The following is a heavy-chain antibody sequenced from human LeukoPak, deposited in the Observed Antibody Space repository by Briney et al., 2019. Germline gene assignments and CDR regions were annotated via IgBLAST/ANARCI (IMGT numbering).Heavy chain of an antibody. CDR2: IYRGGST. J-gene: IGHJ4*02. CDR3: ARVRGPTYYFDY. D-gene: IGHD2/OR15-2a*01. CDR1: GFNVSNNY. Sequence: GGSLRLSCAASGFNVSNNYMSWVRQAPGKGLKWVSTIYRGGSTYYAASVKGRFTISGDNSKNTLYLQMNSLRAEDTAVYYCARVRGPTYYFDYWGQGTLVTVSS. V-gene: IGHV3-53*01.